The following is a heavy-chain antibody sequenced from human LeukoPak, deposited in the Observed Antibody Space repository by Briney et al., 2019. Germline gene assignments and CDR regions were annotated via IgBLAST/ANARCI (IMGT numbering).Heavy chain of an antibody. J-gene: IGHJ4*02. Sequence: SETLSLTCAVYGGSFSGYYWSWIRQPPGKGLEWIGEINHSGSTNYNPSLKSRVTISVDTSKNRFSLKLSSVTAADTAVYYCARGWSHLDYWGQGTLATVSS. CDR2: INHSGST. V-gene: IGHV4-34*01. CDR3: ARGWSHLDY. CDR1: GGSFSGYY. D-gene: IGHD2-8*02.